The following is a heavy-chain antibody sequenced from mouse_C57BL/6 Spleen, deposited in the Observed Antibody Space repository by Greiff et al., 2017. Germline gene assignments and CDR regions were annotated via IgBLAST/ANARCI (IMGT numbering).Heavy chain of an antibody. CDR3: ARSGYYGSSGDY. V-gene: IGHV1-81*01. D-gene: IGHD1-1*01. CDR1: GYTFTSYG. CDR2: IYPRSGNP. Sequence: VQGVESGAELARPGASVKLSCKASGYTFTSYGISWVKQRTGQGLEWIGEIYPRSGNPYYNEKFKGKATLTAAKSSSTAYMELRSLTSEDVAVYYSARSGYYGSSGDYWGQGTTLTVS. J-gene: IGHJ2*01.